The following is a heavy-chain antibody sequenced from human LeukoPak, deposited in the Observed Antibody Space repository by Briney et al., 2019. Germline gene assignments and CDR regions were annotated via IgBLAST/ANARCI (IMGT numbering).Heavy chain of an antibody. CDR1: GFTFSSYA. V-gene: IGHV3-23*01. D-gene: IGHD1-26*01. Sequence: PGGSLRLSCAASGFTFSSYAMTWVRQAPGKRLEWVSGISGSGGNTYYADSVKGRFTISRDNAKNSLYLQMNSLRAEDTAVYYCARLKVGAGNYWGQGTLVTVSS. J-gene: IGHJ4*02. CDR3: ARLKVGAGNY. CDR2: ISGSGGNT.